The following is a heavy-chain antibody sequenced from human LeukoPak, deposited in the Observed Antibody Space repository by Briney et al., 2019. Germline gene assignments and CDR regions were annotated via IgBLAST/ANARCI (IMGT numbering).Heavy chain of an antibody. CDR1: GGSISSSSYY. V-gene: IGHV4-39*07. J-gene: IGHJ6*03. Sequence: SETLSLTCTVSGGSISSSSYYWGWIRQPPGKGLEWIGSIYYSGSTYYNPSLKSRVTISVDTSKNQFSLKLSSVTAADTAVYYCARAYYDSSGYLNYYYYYMDVWGKGTTVTVSS. CDR3: ARAYYDSSGYLNYYYYYMDV. D-gene: IGHD3-22*01. CDR2: IYYSGST.